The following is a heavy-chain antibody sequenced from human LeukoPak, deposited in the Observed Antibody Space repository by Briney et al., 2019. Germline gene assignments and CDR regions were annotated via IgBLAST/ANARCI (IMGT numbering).Heavy chain of an antibody. CDR2: IQYDGRNE. D-gene: IGHD3-10*01. Sequence: PGGSLRLSCEASGLSFRSYGMHWVRQAPGKGLECVAYIQYDGRNEYYADSVKGRFSISRDNSKNTVYLQMNSLRTEDTAVYYCAKDLFRLIKVIIARSGEMDVWGKGTTVTVPS. J-gene: IGHJ6*04. CDR1: GLSFRSYG. V-gene: IGHV3-30*02. CDR3: AKDLFRLIKVIIARSGEMDV.